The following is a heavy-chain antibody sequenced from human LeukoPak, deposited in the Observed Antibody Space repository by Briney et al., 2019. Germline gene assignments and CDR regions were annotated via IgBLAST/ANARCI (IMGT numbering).Heavy chain of an antibody. D-gene: IGHD2-2*01. CDR1: GGSISGYY. V-gene: IGHV4-4*07. CDR3: AGLSAMAHDAFDI. J-gene: IGHJ3*02. Sequence: SETLSLTCTVSGGSISGYYWTWIRQPAGKGLEWIGRIYSSGSTNYNPSLKSRVTMSVDTSKNQFSLKVNSVTAADTAVYYCAGLSAMAHDAFDIWGQGTMVTVSS. CDR2: IYSSGST.